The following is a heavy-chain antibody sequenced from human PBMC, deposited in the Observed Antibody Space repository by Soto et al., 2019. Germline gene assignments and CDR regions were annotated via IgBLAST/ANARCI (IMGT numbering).Heavy chain of an antibody. Sequence: QVQLVESGGGVVQPGRSLRLSCAASGLTFSSYGMHWVRQAPGKGLEWVAVIWYDGSNKYYADSVKGRFTISRDNSKNTLYLQMNSLRAEDTAVYYCARDRGLYFDYWGQGTLVTVSS. CDR2: IWYDGSNK. CDR1: GLTFSSYG. J-gene: IGHJ4*02. V-gene: IGHV3-33*01. CDR3: ARDRGLYFDY.